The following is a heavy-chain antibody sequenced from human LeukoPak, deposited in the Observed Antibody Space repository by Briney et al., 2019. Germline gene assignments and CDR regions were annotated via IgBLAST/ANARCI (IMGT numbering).Heavy chain of an antibody. Sequence: SETLSLTCTVSGGSLSIYYWSWIRQPPGKGLEWIGYVYNSGYTNYNPSLKSRVAISVDMSRTQFSLKLSSVTAADTAVYYRARNYYGSESYYTGNWFDPWGQGTLVTVSS. CDR1: GGSLSIYY. V-gene: IGHV4-59*01. CDR3: ARNYYGSESYYTGNWFDP. J-gene: IGHJ5*02. CDR2: VYNSGYT. D-gene: IGHD3-10*01.